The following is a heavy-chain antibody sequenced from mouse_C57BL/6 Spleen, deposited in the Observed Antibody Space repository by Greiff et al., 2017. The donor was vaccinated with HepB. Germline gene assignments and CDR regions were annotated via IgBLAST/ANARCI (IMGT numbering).Heavy chain of an antibody. CDR2: ISYDGSN. CDR1: GYSITSGYY. CDR3: AREENAMDY. Sequence: EVQLVESGPGLVKPSQSLSLTCSVTGYSITSGYYWNWIRQFPGNKLEWMGYISYDGSNNYNPSLKNRISITRDTSKNQVFLKLNSVTTEDTATYYCAREENAMDYWGQGTSVTVSS. J-gene: IGHJ4*01. V-gene: IGHV3-6*01.